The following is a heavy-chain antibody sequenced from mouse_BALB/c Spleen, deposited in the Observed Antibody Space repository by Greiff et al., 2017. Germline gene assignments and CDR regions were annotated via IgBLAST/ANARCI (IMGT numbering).Heavy chain of an antibody. CDR1: GFTFSSYA. D-gene: IGHD1-1*01. V-gene: IGHV5-9-3*01. J-gene: IGHJ2*01. CDR3: ARREDYGFDY. Sequence: EVKVVESGGGLVKPGGSLKLSCAASGFTFSSYAMSWVRQTPEKRLEWVATISSGGSYTYYPDSVKGRFTISRDNAKNTLYLQMSSLRSEDTAMYYCARREDYGFDYWGQGTTLTVSS. CDR2: ISSGGSYT.